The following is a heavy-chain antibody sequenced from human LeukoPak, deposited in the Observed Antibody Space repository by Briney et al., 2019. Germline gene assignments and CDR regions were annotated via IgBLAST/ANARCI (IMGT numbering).Heavy chain of an antibody. CDR3: ARGLYTSDY. Sequence: SETLSLTCTVSGGSIGSYYWSWIRQPPGKGLEWIGYIYYSGSTNYNPSLKSRVTISVDTSKNQFSLKLSSATAADTAVYYCARGLYTSDYWGQGTLVTVSS. V-gene: IGHV4-59*01. D-gene: IGHD2-2*02. CDR2: IYYSGST. J-gene: IGHJ4*02. CDR1: GGSIGSYY.